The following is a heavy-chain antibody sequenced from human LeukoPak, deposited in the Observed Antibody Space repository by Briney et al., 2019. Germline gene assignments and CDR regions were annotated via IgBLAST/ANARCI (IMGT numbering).Heavy chain of an antibody. CDR1: GFTFSSYS. CDR3: ARDRLYYDILTGYRPNWFDP. D-gene: IGHD3-9*01. Sequence: PGGSLRLSCAASGFTFSSYSMNWVRQAPGKGLEWVSSISSSSSYIYYADSVKGRFTISRDNAKNSLYLQMNSLRAEDTAVYYCARDRLYYDILTGYRPNWFDPWGQGTLVTVSS. CDR2: ISSSSSYI. V-gene: IGHV3-21*01. J-gene: IGHJ5*02.